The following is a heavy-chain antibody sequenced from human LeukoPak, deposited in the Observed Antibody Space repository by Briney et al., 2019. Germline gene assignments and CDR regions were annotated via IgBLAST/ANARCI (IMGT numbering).Heavy chain of an antibody. V-gene: IGHV3-23*01. Sequence: PGGSLRLSCAASGFTLSKYAMTWVRQAPGKGLEWFSAIGGSQTFYADSVKGRFTISRDDSKNTLYLQMNSLRAEDTAIYYCVKRVDGSGSYYIDYWGHGILVTVSS. CDR2: IGGSQT. CDR3: VKRVDGSGSYYIDY. J-gene: IGHJ4*01. CDR1: GFTLSKYA. D-gene: IGHD3-10*01.